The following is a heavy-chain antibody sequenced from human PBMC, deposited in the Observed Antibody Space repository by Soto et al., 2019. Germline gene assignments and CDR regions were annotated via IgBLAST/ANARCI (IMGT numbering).Heavy chain of an antibody. D-gene: IGHD3-9*01. J-gene: IGHJ6*02. Sequence: LRLSCAASGFTFSSYAMHWVRQGPGKGLEWVAVISYDGSNKYYADSVKGRFTISRDNSKNTLYLQMNSLRAEDTAVYYCARESHDILTGYYNRGYYYYGMDVWGQGTTVTVSS. CDR1: GFTFSSYA. CDR3: ARESHDILTGYYNRGYYYYGMDV. V-gene: IGHV3-30-3*01. CDR2: ISYDGSNK.